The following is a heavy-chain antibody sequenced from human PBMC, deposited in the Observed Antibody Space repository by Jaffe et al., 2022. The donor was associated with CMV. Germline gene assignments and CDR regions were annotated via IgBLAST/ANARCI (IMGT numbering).Heavy chain of an antibody. CDR1: GGSISSYY. J-gene: IGHJ4*02. Sequence: QVQLQESGPGLVKPSETLSLTCTVSGGSISSYYWSWIRQPPGKGLEWIGYIYYSGSTNYNPSLKSRVTISVDTSKNQFSLKLSSVTAADTAVYYCARATPHIAALDYWGQGTLVTVSS. CDR2: IYYSGST. CDR3: ARATPHIAALDY. D-gene: IGHD6-13*01. V-gene: IGHV4-59*01.